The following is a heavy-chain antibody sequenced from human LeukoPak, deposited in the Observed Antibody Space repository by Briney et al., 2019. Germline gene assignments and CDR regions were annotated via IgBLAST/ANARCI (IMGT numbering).Heavy chain of an antibody. Sequence: GRSLRLSCAASGFTFSRYWMHWVRQVPGKGLVWVSRIDSGGSSTSYGGSVQGRFTMSRDNAKNTLYLQLNSLRAEDTAVYYCARDVWGDRDSYFDSWGQGTLVTVSS. V-gene: IGHV3-74*01. CDR3: ARDVWGDRDSYFDS. J-gene: IGHJ4*02. D-gene: IGHD2-21*01. CDR1: GFTFSRYW. CDR2: IDSGGSST.